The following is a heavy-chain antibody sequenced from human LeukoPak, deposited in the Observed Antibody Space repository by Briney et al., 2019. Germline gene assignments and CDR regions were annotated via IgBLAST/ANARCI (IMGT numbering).Heavy chain of an antibody. CDR2: IRYDGSNK. Sequence: PGGSLGLSCAASGFTFSSYGMHWVRQAPGKGLEWVAFIRYDGSNKYYADSVKGRFTISRDNSKNTLYLQMNSLRAEDTAVYYCSTAKFDNWGQGTLVTVSS. J-gene: IGHJ4*02. CDR3: STAKFDN. CDR1: GFTFSSYG. V-gene: IGHV3-30*02.